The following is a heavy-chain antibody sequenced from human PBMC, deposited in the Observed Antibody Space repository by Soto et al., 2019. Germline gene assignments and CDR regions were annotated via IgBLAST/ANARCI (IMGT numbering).Heavy chain of an antibody. CDR2: ISSSSSYI. CDR3: ARVPPSLDNYYDSSGYYYETGFDI. D-gene: IGHD3-22*01. CDR1: GFTFSSYS. J-gene: IGHJ3*02. V-gene: IGHV3-21*01. Sequence: GGSLRLSCAASGFTFSSYSMNWVRQAPGKGLEWVSSISSSSSYIYYADSVKGRFTISRDNAKNSLYLQMNSLRAEDTAVYYCARVPPSLDNYYDSSGYYYETGFDIWGQGTMVTVSS.